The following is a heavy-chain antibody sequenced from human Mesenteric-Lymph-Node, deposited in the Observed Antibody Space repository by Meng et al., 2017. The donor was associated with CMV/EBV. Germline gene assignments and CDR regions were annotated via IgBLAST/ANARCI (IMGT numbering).Heavy chain of an antibody. J-gene: IGHJ6*02. Sequence: GESLKISCAASGFTFSDYSMNWVRQAPGRGLEWVSSISSGTNYIYYADYVKGRFTISRDNSKNTLYLQMNSLRAEDTAVYYCARGGWLRCSRSSCYQDYSGMDVWGQGTTVTVSS. CDR2: ISSGTNYI. V-gene: IGHV3-21*01. CDR3: ARGGWLRCSRSSCYQDYSGMDV. CDR1: GFTFSDYS. D-gene: IGHD2-2*01.